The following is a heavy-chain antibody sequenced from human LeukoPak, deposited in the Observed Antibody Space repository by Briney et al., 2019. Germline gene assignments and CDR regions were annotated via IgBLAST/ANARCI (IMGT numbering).Heavy chain of an antibody. D-gene: IGHD2-15*01. CDR1: GGSISSGGYS. V-gene: IGHV4-30-2*01. CDR3: AREGSGGSPGAFDI. CDR2: IYHSGST. J-gene: IGHJ3*02. Sequence: SETLSLTCAVSGGSISSGGYSWSWIRQPPGKGLEWIGYIYHSGSTYYNPSLKSRVTISVDRSKNQFSLKLSSVPAADTAVYYCAREGSGGSPGAFDIWGQGTMVTVSS.